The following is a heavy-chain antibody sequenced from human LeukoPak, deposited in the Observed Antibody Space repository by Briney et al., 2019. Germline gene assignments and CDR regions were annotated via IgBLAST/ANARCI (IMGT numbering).Heavy chain of an antibody. CDR3: ARAERHSSSLYMDV. V-gene: IGHV3-48*01. D-gene: IGHD6-13*01. Sequence: GGSLRLSCAASGFTFSSYSMNWVRQAPGKGLEWVSYISSSSSTIYYADSVKGRFTISRDNAKNSLYLQMNSLRAEDTAVYYCARAERHSSSLYMDVWGKGTTVTVSS. J-gene: IGHJ6*03. CDR1: GFTFSSYS. CDR2: ISSSSSTI.